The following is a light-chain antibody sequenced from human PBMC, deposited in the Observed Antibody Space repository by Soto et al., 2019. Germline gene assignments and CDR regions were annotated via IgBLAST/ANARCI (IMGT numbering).Light chain of an antibody. V-gene: IGKV4-1*01. CDR3: QQYYSTPLT. CDR2: WAS. Sequence: DIVMTQSPDSLAVSLGERATINCKSSQSVLYRSNNKNYLAWYQQKSGQPPKLLIYWASTRESGVPDRFSGGGSGTDFTLTISSLQAEDVAVYYCQQYYSTPLTFGGGTKVEIK. CDR1: QSVLYRSNNKNY. J-gene: IGKJ4*01.